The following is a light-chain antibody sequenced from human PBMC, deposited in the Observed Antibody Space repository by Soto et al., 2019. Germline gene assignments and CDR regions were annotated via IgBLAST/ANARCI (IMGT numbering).Light chain of an antibody. Sequence: QSVLTQPPSASGTPGQTVTISCSGGWYNIGKNLGYWYQQLPGTAPKLLIYGNNNRPSGVPDRFSGSKSGTSASLAITGLQAEDEADYYCQSYDSSLSGVVFGGGTKLTVL. V-gene: IGLV1-40*01. CDR1: WYNIGKNL. J-gene: IGLJ2*01. CDR3: QSYDSSLSGVV. CDR2: GNN.